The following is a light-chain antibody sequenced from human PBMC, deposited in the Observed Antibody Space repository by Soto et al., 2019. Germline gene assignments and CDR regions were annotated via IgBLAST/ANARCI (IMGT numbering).Light chain of an antibody. CDR2: DAS. V-gene: IGKV1-5*01. J-gene: IGKJ1*01. Sequence: DIQMTQSPSALSASVGDRATITCRASQSISSWLAWYQQKPGKAPKLLIYDASTLQSGVPARYSGSGSGTEFTLTISNLQPDDFATYYCQQYETFSGTFGPGTKVDI. CDR3: QQYETFSGT. CDR1: QSISSW.